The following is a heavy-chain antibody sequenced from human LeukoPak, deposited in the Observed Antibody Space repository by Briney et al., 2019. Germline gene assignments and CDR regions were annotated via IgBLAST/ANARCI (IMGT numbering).Heavy chain of an antibody. Sequence: GGSLRLSCAASGFTFSSYSMNWVRQAPGKGLEWVSSISSSSSYIYYADSVKGRFTISRDNAKNSLYLQMNSLRAEDTAVYYCARDGLIVVEAFDIWGQGTMVTASS. V-gene: IGHV3-21*01. J-gene: IGHJ3*02. CDR2: ISSSSSYI. CDR3: ARDGLIVVEAFDI. CDR1: GFTFSSYS. D-gene: IGHD2-15*01.